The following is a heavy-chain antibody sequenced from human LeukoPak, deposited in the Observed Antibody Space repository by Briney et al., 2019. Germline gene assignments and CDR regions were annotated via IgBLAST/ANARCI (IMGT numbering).Heavy chain of an antibody. CDR3: ARGGGTDIVVVPAATARDFDY. D-gene: IGHD2-2*01. CDR1: GGSISSYH. Sequence: PSETLSLTCTVSGGSISSYHWGWIRQSPGKGLEWIAYIYTSGSTKYNPSLKSRVTISVDTSKNQFSLKLSSVTAADTAVYYCARGGGTDIVVVPAATARDFDYWGQGTLVTVSS. CDR2: IYTSGST. V-gene: IGHV4-4*09. J-gene: IGHJ4*02.